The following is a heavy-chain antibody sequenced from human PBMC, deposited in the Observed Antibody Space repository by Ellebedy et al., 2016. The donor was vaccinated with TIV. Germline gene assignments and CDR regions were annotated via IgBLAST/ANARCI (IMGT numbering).Heavy chain of an antibody. V-gene: IGHV3-23*01. Sequence: GESLKISCAASGFTFSSYAMSWVRQAPGKGLAWVSAISGSGGSTYCADSVKGRFTISRDNSKNTLYLQMNSLRAEDTAVYYCARASTLDMVVTATHGGGNFDYWGQGTLVTVSS. J-gene: IGHJ4*02. CDR1: GFTFSSYA. D-gene: IGHD2-21*02. CDR2: ISGSGGST. CDR3: ARASTLDMVVTATHGGGNFDY.